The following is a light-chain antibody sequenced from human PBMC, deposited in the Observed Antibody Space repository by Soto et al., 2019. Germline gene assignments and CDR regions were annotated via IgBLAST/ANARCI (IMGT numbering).Light chain of an antibody. V-gene: IGKV1-9*01. Sequence: IQLTQSPSSLSASVGDRVTITCRASRGIRSYLVWYQQKPGKAPKLLNYAASTLQSGVQSRFSSSGSGTDFTLTISSLQSEDFAPYYCQQLNRYPLTFGGGTKVQIK. J-gene: IGKJ4*01. CDR3: QQLNRYPLT. CDR2: AAS. CDR1: RGIRSY.